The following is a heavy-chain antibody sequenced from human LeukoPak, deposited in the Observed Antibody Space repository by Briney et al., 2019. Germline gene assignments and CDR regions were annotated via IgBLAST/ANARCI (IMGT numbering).Heavy chain of an antibody. V-gene: IGHV3-7*03. Sequence: GGSLRLSCAASGFTFDDYGMSWVRQAPGKGLEWVANIKQDGSEKYYVDSVKGRFTISRDNAKNSLYLQMNSLRAEDTALYYCAKGKYYYDSSGYDYWGQGTLVTVSS. CDR2: IKQDGSEK. D-gene: IGHD3-22*01. CDR1: GFTFDDYG. J-gene: IGHJ4*02. CDR3: AKGKYYYDSSGYDY.